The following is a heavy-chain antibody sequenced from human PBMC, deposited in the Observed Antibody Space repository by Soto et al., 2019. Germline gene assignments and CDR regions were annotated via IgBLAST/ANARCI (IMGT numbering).Heavy chain of an antibody. J-gene: IGHJ5*02. Sequence: SVKVSCKASGGTFSSYAISWVRQAPGQGLEWMGGIIPIFGTANYAQKFQGRVTITADKSTSTAYMELSSLRSEDTAVYYCARGHTGTNGWFDPWGQGTLVTVSS. CDR2: IIPIFGTA. CDR1: GGTFSSYA. CDR3: ARGHTGTNGWFDP. D-gene: IGHD1-7*01. V-gene: IGHV1-69*06.